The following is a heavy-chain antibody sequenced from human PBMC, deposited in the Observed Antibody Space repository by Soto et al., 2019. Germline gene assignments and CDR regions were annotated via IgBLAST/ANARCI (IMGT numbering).Heavy chain of an antibody. V-gene: IGHV4-31*03. CDR1: GGSISSGGYY. CDR3: ARGLGFPIVVVPAAMFGNWFDT. J-gene: IGHJ5*02. CDR2: IYYSGST. Sequence: SETLSLTCTVSGGSISSGGYYWSWIRQHPGKGLEWIGYIYYSGSTYYNPSLKSRVTISVDTSKNQFSLKLSSVTAADTAVYYCARGLGFPIVVVPAAMFGNWFDTWGQGTLVTVSS. D-gene: IGHD2-2*01.